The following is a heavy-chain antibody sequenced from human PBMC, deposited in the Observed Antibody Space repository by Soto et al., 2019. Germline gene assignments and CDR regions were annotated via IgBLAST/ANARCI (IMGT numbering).Heavy chain of an antibody. CDR3: GRAGGLGAVPVNY. J-gene: IGHJ4*02. CDR2: IYHSGST. D-gene: IGHD6-19*01. Sequence: QLQLQESGSGLVKPSQTLSLTCAVSGGSISSGGYSWSWIRQPPGKGLEWIGYIYHSGSTYYNPSLKSRVPISEASPKTQFSLKLSSGPAAEPAVNYCGRAGGLGAVPVNYWGQGNLVTVSS. V-gene: IGHV4-30-2*01. CDR1: GGSISSGGYS.